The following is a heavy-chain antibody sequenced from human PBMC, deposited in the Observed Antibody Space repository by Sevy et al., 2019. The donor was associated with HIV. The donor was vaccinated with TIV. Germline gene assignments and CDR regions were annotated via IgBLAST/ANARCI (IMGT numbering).Heavy chain of an antibody. CDR1: GGTFSSYA. V-gene: IGHV1-69*13. Sequence: ASVKVSCKASGGTFSSYAISWVRQAPGQGLEWMGGIIPIFGTANYAQKFQGRVTITADESTSTAYMELSSLRSEDTAVYYCVEGTGGFVGATTHYYYGMDVWGQGTTVTVSS. D-gene: IGHD1-26*01. J-gene: IGHJ6*02. CDR2: IIPIFGTA. CDR3: VEGTGGFVGATTHYYYGMDV.